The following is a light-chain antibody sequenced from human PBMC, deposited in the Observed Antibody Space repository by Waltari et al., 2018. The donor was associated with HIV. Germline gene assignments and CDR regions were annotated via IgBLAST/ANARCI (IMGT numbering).Light chain of an antibody. CDR2: GNN. V-gene: IGLV1-40*01. CDR3: QPYDSSLSGSV. J-gene: IGLJ3*02. Sequence: QSVLTQPPSVSGAPGQRVTISCTGSSSNIGARFDVHWYQQLPGTAPKLLIDGNNNRPSGVPDRFSGSKSGTSASLAITGLQAEDEADYYCQPYDSSLSGSVFGGGTKLTVL. CDR1: SSNIGARFD.